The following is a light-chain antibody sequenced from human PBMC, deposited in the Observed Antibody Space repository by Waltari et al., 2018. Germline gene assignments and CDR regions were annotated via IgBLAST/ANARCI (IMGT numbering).Light chain of an antibody. CDR2: SDS. Sequence: SYVLTQPPSVSVAPGKTARITCGGNNIGSKSVHWYQQKPGQAPVLVIDSDSDRPSGIPGLFSGSNSGNTATLSVSRVEAGDEAVYYCQVWDSSSVYVFGSGTKVTVL. CDR3: QVWDSSSVYV. J-gene: IGLJ1*01. CDR1: NIGSKS. V-gene: IGLV3-21*04.